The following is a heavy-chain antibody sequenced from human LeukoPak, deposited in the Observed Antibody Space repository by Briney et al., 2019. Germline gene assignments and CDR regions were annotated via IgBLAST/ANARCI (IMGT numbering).Heavy chain of an antibody. CDR3: AKGSVRYYDSSGYYDYFDY. Sequence: GGSLRLSCAASGFTFSSSGMHWVRQAPGKGLEWVAVISYDGSNKYYADSVKGRFTISRDNSKNTLYLQMNSLRAEDTAVYYCAKGSVRYYDSSGYYDYFDYWGQGTLVTVSS. V-gene: IGHV3-30*18. CDR2: ISYDGSNK. J-gene: IGHJ4*02. D-gene: IGHD3-22*01. CDR1: GFTFSSSG.